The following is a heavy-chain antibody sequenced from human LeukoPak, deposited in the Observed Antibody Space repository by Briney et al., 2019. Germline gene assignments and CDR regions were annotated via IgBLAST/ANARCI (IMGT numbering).Heavy chain of an antibody. J-gene: IGHJ4*02. CDR3: TPGFPQHARPEDY. CDR2: IKSKTDGGTI. V-gene: IGHV3-15*01. Sequence: GGSLRLSCTASGFTFSNAWMSLVRQAPGKGLEWVGRIKSKTDGGTIDYAAPVKGRFTISRDDSKNTLYLQMNSLKTEDTAVYYRTPGFPQHARPEDYWGQGTLVTASS. CDR1: GFTFSNAW. D-gene: IGHD6-13*01.